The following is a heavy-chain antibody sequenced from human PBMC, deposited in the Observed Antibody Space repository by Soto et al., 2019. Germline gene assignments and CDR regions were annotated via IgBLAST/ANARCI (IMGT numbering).Heavy chain of an antibody. CDR3: ARDLGETTRAFDI. CDR2: IYYLGNT. V-gene: IGHV4-39*07. J-gene: IGHJ3*02. CDR1: GASIRSSSSY. D-gene: IGHD3-16*01. Sequence: PSETLSLTCTVSGASIRSSSSYWGWIRQPPGKGLEWVGSIYYLGNTYYNPSLGSRVTISLDTSKNQFSLRLSSVTAADTAVFYCARDLGETTRAFDIWGQGTMVTVSS.